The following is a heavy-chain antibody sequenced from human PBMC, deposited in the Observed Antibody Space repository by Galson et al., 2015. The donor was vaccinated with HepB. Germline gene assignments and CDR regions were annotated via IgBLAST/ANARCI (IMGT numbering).Heavy chain of an antibody. CDR1: GFTFDDYA. CDR2: ISWNSGTI. D-gene: IGHD3-3*01. V-gene: IGHV3-9*01. CDR3: VKGGYYDFWSGPNYFDY. Sequence: SLRLSCAAFGFTFDDYAMYWVRQAPGKGLEWVSGISWNSGTIGYVDSVKGRFTISRDNAKKSLYLQMNSLRAEDTALYYCVKGGYYDFWSGPNYFDYWGQGTLVTVSS. J-gene: IGHJ4*02.